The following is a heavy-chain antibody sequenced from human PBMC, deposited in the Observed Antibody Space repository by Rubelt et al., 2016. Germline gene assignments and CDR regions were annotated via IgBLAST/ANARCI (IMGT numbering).Heavy chain of an antibody. CDR3: ATHYYGMDV. CDR1: GGSVSGYY. V-gene: IGHV4-34*01. J-gene: IGHJ6*02. CDR2: INHSGST. Sequence: QVQLQQWDAGLLKPSETLSLTCAVYGGSVSGYYWSWIRQPPGKGLEWIGEINHSGSTNYNPSLKSRVTISVDTSKNQFSLKLSSVTAADTAVYDCATHYYGMDVWGQGTTVTVSS.